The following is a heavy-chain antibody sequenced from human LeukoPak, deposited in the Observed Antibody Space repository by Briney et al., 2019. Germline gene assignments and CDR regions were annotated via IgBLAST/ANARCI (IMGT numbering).Heavy chain of an antibody. Sequence: GGSLRLSCAGSGFTFSSNPLSWVRQAPGKGREWGSAINPSGGNTYYADSVRGRFTISRDNPKNTLYLQMNTLRAEDTAVYYCATTKQARRYFDYWGQGTLVTVSP. CDR3: ATTKQARRYFDY. CDR2: INPSGGNT. J-gene: IGHJ4*02. CDR1: GFTFSSNP. V-gene: IGHV3-23*01. D-gene: IGHD1-1*01.